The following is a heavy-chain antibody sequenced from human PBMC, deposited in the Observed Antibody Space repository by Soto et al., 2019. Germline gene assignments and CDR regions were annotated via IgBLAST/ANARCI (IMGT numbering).Heavy chain of an antibody. J-gene: IGHJ6*03. D-gene: IGHD6-6*01. CDR3: ARRARGSSAFYYYYNMDV. CDR1: GGSISPYY. Sequence: PSETLSLTCTVSGGSISPYYWSWIRQPPGKGLEWIGYVYYSGNTNYNPSLESRVTISVDTSRNRFSLDLTSATAADTAVYYCARRARGSSAFYYYYNMDVWGKGITVTVS. V-gene: IGHV4-59*08. CDR2: VYYSGNT.